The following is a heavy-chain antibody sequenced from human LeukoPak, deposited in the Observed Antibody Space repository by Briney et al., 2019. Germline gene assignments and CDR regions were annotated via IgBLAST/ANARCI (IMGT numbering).Heavy chain of an antibody. V-gene: IGHV3-30*04. CDR3: AKKAVADF. CDR2: ISYDGSYK. Sequence: PGRSLRLSCAASGFTFSSYAMHWVRQAPGKGLEWVAVISYDGSYKYYVDSVRGRFTISRDNSKNTLYLQMDSLTPEDTAVYYCAKKAVADFWGQGTLVTVSS. J-gene: IGHJ4*02. CDR1: GFTFSSYA. D-gene: IGHD6-19*01.